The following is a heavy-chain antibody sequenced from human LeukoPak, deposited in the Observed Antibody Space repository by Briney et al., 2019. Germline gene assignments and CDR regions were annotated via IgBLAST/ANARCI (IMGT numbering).Heavy chain of an antibody. CDR2: INPNSGGT. Sequence: APVKVSCKASGYTFTGHYMHWVRQAPGQGLEWMGWINPNSGGTDYGQKFQGRVTMTRDTSISTAYMELSRLTSDDTAVYYCARGTGWYTPMDSWGQGTLVTVSS. J-gene: IGHJ4*02. V-gene: IGHV1-2*02. CDR1: GYTFTGHY. CDR3: ARGTGWYTPMDS. D-gene: IGHD6-19*01.